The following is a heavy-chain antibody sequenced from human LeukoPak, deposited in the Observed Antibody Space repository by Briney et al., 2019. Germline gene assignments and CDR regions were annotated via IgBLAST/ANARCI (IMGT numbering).Heavy chain of an antibody. Sequence: SETLSLTCAVYGESFSGYFWSWIRQSPGKGLEWIGEVNHRETTTYNPSLKSRATISVDTSKNQFSLKLSSVTAADTAVYYCARGRRDGYNLRNFDYWGQGTLVTVSS. D-gene: IGHD5-24*01. CDR1: GESFSGYF. V-gene: IGHV4-34*01. CDR2: VNHRETT. CDR3: ARGRRDGYNLRNFDY. J-gene: IGHJ4*02.